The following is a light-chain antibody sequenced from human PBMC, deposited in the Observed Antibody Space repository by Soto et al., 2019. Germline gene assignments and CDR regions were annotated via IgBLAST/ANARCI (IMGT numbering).Light chain of an antibody. J-gene: IGKJ2*01. Sequence: EIVLTQSPGTLSLSPGERGILSCRASQTFTNKYLAWYQQKPGQAPRLLIYGASSRATGIPDRFSVSGSGTDFTLIISGLEPEDFAVYYCQQYGSSPYTFGQGTKLEIK. CDR3: QQYGSSPYT. CDR2: GAS. CDR1: QTFTNKY. V-gene: IGKV3-20*01.